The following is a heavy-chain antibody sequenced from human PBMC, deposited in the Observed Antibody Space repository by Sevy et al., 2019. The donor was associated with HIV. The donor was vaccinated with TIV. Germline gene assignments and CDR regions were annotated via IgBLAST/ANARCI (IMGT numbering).Heavy chain of an antibody. CDR2: ISGSGGST. V-gene: IGHV3-23*01. CDR1: GFTFSSYA. CDR3: AKEAGDTTMIVVVPFDY. D-gene: IGHD3-22*01. Sequence: GGYLRLSCAASGFTFSSYAMSWVRQAPGKGLEWVSAISGSGGSTYYADSVKGRFTISRDNSKNTLYLQMNSLRAEDTAVYYCAKEAGDTTMIVVVPFDYWGQGTLVTVSS. J-gene: IGHJ4*02.